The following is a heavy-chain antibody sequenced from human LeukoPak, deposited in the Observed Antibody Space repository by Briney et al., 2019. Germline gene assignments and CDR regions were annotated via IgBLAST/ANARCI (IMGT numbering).Heavy chain of an antibody. CDR1: GSTFTSYD. Sequence: GASVKVSCKASGSTFTSYDINWVRQATGQGLEWMGWMNPNSGNTGYAQKFQGRVTITSNTSITTAYMELSSLRSEDTAVYYCARAPTKRITIFGVAPNWFDPWGQGTLVTVSS. D-gene: IGHD3-3*01. V-gene: IGHV1-8*03. CDR2: MNPNSGNT. J-gene: IGHJ5*02. CDR3: ARAPTKRITIFGVAPNWFDP.